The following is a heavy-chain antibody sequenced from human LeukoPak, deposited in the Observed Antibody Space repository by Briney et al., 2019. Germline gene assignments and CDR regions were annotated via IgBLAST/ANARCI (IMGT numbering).Heavy chain of an antibody. V-gene: IGHV3-30-3*01. J-gene: IGHJ5*02. Sequence: GGSLRLSCAASGFTFRSYAMSWVRQAPGKGLEWVAVISYDGSNKYYADSVKGRFTISRDNSKNTLYLQMNSLRAEDTAVYYCASWYYYDSSGYAFDPWGQGTLVTVSS. CDR3: ASWYYYDSSGYAFDP. D-gene: IGHD3-22*01. CDR1: GFTFRSYA. CDR2: ISYDGSNK.